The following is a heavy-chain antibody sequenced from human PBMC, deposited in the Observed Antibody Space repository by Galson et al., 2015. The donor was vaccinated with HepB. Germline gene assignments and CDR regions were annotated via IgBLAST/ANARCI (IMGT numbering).Heavy chain of an antibody. CDR1: GFTFSGSA. V-gene: IGHV3-73*01. Sequence: SLRLSCAASGFTFSGSAMHWVRQASGKGLEWVGRIRSKANSYATAYAASVKGRFTISRDDSKNTAYLQMNSLKTEDTAVYYCTRLRYDILTGYSNYWGQGTLVTVSS. D-gene: IGHD3-9*01. J-gene: IGHJ4*02. CDR2: IRSKANSYAT. CDR3: TRLRYDILTGYSNY.